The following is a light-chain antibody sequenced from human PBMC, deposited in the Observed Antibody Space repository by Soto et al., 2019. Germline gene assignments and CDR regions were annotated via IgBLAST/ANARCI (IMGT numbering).Light chain of an antibody. J-gene: IGLJ1*01. CDR1: SSDVGGYNY. CDR2: DVS. Sequence: SALTQPAAVSGSPGQSITISCTGTSSDVGGYNYVSWYQQHPGNAPKLMSYDVSNRPSGVSNRFSGSMSGNTAALTISGLQAEDDADYYCSSYTSSSTLYVFGPGTKLTVL. V-gene: IGLV2-14*01. CDR3: SSYTSSSTLYV.